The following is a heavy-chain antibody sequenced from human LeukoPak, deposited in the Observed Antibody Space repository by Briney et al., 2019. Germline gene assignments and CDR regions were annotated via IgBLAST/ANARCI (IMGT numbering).Heavy chain of an antibody. CDR1: GYTFTGYY. CDR3: AIRGCSYARGFDP. Sequence: ASVKVSCKASGYTFTGYYMHWVRQAPGQGLEWMGWINPNSGGTNYAQKFQGRVTMTRDMSISTAYMELSRLRSDDTAVYYCAIRGCSYARGFDPWGQGTLVTVSS. V-gene: IGHV1-2*02. J-gene: IGHJ5*02. D-gene: IGHD5-18*01. CDR2: INPNSGGT.